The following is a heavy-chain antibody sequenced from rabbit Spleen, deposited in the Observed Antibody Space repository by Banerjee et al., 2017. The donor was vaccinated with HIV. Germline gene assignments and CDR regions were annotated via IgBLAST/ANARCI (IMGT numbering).Heavy chain of an antibody. CDR2: IDPVFGST. CDR3: ARDRADVGGDYGPYYFDL. CDR1: GFDFSNYY. V-gene: IGHV1S7*01. Sequence: QLKESGGGLVQPGGSLKVSCKASGFDFSNYYMSWVRQAPGKGLEWIGYIDPVFGSTYYASWVNGRFTISSHNAQNTLYLQLNSLTAADTATYFCARDRADVGGDYGPYYFDLWGQGTLVTVS. J-gene: IGHJ4*01. D-gene: IGHD2-1*01.